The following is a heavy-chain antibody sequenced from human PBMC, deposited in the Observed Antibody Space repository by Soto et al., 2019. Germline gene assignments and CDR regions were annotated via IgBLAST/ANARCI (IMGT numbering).Heavy chain of an antibody. D-gene: IGHD6-13*01. J-gene: IGHJ5*02. CDR1: GFTFSIYW. CDR2: IDSDGRST. Sequence: GGSLRLSCAASGFTFSIYWMHWVRQAPGKGLVWVSRIDSDGRSTTYADSVRGRFTISRDNAKNTLYLQMNSLRAEDTAVYYCARLVTGWFDPWGQGTLVTVSS. V-gene: IGHV3-74*01. CDR3: ARLVTGWFDP.